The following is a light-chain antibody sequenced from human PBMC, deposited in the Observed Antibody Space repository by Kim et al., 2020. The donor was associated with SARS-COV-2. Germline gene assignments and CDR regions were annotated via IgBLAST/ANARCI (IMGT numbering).Light chain of an antibody. CDR2: RGS. Sequence: GDRVTIAGGARQDITTHLAWYQEKRGRAPKLLIYRGSIWERGVPSRFSGSGSGTDFTLSISSLQPDDFATFYCQQYESSPWTFGRGTKVDIK. CDR3: QQYESSPWT. V-gene: IGKV1-5*03. J-gene: IGKJ1*01. CDR1: QDITTH.